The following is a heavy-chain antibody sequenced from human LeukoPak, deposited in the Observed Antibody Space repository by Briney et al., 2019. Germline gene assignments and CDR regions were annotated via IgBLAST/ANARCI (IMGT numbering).Heavy chain of an antibody. Sequence: GGSLRLSCAASGFTFSSYAMHWVRQAPGKGLEWVAVISYDGSNKYYADSVKGRFTISRDNSKNTLYLQMNSLRAEDTAVYYCARDQGYSSSWYVITDAADVFDIWGQGTMVTVSS. D-gene: IGHD6-13*01. CDR1: GFTFSSYA. CDR2: ISYDGSNK. J-gene: IGHJ3*02. V-gene: IGHV3-30-3*01. CDR3: ARDQGYSSSWYVITDAADVFDI.